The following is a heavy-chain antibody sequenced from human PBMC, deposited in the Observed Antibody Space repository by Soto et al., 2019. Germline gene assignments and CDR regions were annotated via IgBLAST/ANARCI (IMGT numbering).Heavy chain of an antibody. CDR2: IYYSGST. D-gene: IGHD6-19*01. J-gene: IGHJ4*02. Sequence: QVQLQESGPGLVKPSETLSLTCTVSGGSISSYYWSWIRQPPGKGLEWIGYIYYSGSTNYNPSLKSRVTIPVDTSKNQFSLKLSSVTAADTAVYYCARLGGIAVAGTGDPDYWGQGTLVTVSS. V-gene: IGHV4-59*01. CDR3: ARLGGIAVAGTGDPDY. CDR1: GGSISSYY.